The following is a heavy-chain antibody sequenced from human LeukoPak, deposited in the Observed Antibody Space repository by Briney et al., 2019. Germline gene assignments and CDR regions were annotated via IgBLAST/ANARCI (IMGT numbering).Heavy chain of an antibody. V-gene: IGHV3-48*04. Sequence: PGGSLRLSCAASGFTFSSYSMNWVRQAPGKGLEWVSYISSSSTIYYADSVTGRFTISRDNAKNSLYLQMNSLRAEDTAVYYCARGLGSGSYPPDYWGQGTLVTVSS. CDR1: GFTFSSYS. CDR2: ISSSSTI. D-gene: IGHD3-10*01. J-gene: IGHJ4*02. CDR3: ARGLGSGSYPPDY.